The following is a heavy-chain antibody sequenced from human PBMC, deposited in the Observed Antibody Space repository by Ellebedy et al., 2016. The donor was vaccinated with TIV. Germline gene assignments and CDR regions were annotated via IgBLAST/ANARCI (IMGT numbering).Heavy chain of an antibody. V-gene: IGHV4-39*07. CDR2: IYYSGST. Sequence: SETLSLXXTVSGGSISSSSYYWGWIRQPPGKGLEWIGSIYYSGSTYYNPSLKSRVTISVDTSKNQFSLKLSSVTAADTAVYYCAREDYGSGSWYYYYGMDVWGQGTTVTVSS. J-gene: IGHJ6*02. CDR3: AREDYGSGSWYYYYGMDV. CDR1: GGSISSSSYY. D-gene: IGHD3-10*01.